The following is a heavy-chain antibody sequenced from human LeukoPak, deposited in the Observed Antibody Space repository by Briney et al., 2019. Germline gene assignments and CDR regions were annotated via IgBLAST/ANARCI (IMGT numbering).Heavy chain of an antibody. CDR3: ARSYYGYCSSTSCLRLDYYYGMDV. Sequence: GASMKVSCKASGYTFTSYGISWVRQAPGQGLEWMGWISAYNGNTNYAQKLQGRVTMTTDTSTSTAYMELRSLRSDDTAMYYCARSYYGYCSSTSCLRLDYYYGMDVWGKGTTVTVSS. CDR1: GYTFTSYG. CDR2: ISAYNGNT. V-gene: IGHV1-18*04. D-gene: IGHD2-2*01. J-gene: IGHJ6*04.